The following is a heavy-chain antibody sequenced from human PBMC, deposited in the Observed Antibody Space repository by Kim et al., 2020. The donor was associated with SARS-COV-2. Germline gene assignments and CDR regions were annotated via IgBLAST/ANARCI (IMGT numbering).Heavy chain of an antibody. J-gene: IGHJ4*02. CDR3: ARQGRGGVENDY. D-gene: IGHD3-10*01. V-gene: IGHV5-51*01. Sequence: RYSPSFQGQVTISADKSISTAYLQWSSLKASDTAMYYCARQGRGGVENDYWGQGTLVTVSS.